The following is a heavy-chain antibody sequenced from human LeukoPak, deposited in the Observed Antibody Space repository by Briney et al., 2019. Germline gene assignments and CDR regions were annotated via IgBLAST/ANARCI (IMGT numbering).Heavy chain of an antibody. D-gene: IGHD3-3*01. CDR3: AKSHSTIFGVVIPLNWFDP. Sequence: GGSLRLSCAASGFTFSSYGMHWVRQAPGKGLEWVAVISYDGSNKYYADSVKGRFTISRDNSKNTLYLQMNSLRAEDTAVYYCAKSHSTIFGVVIPLNWFDPWGQGTLVTVSS. J-gene: IGHJ5*02. CDR2: ISYDGSNK. CDR1: GFTFSSYG. V-gene: IGHV3-30*18.